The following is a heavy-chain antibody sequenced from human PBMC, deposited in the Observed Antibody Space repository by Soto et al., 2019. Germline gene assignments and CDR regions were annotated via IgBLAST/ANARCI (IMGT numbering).Heavy chain of an antibody. CDR2: ISYDGSNK. CDR1: GFTFSSYA. Sequence: GGSLRLSCAAPGFTFSSYAMHWVRQAPGKGLEWVAVISYDGSNKYYADSVKGRFTISRDNSKNTLYLQMNSLRAEDTAVYYCASSHWTTVVTLVDYWGQGTLVTVSS. D-gene: IGHD4-17*01. J-gene: IGHJ4*02. CDR3: ASSHWTTVVTLVDY. V-gene: IGHV3-30-3*01.